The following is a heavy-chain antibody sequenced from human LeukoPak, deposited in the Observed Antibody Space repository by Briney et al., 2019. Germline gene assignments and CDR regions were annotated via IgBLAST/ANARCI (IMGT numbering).Heavy chain of an antibody. D-gene: IGHD3-22*01. CDR2: IYYSGST. V-gene: IGHV4-59*08. CDR3: ARGLVGGYNFDY. Sequence: PSETLSLTCTVSGGSISSYYWSWIRQPPGKGLEWIGYIYYSGSTNYNPSLKSRVTISVDTSKNQFSLKLSSVTAADTAVYYCARGLVGGYNFDYWGQGTPVTVSP. J-gene: IGHJ4*02. CDR1: GGSISSYY.